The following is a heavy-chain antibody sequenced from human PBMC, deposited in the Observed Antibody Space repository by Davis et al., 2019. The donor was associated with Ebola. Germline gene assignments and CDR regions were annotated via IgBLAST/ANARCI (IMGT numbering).Heavy chain of an antibody. Sequence: PGGSLRLSCAASGFTLISYSMTWVRQAPGKGLEWVSGISGSGTGTYYADSVKGRFTFSRDTSMNTRYLQMNSLRAEDTAVYYCAKGSLYGSRSITAGMDVWGQGTTVTVSS. CDR3: AKGSLYGSRSITAGMDV. CDR1: GFTLISYS. D-gene: IGHD4-17*01. CDR2: ISGSGTGT. V-gene: IGHV3-23*01. J-gene: IGHJ6*02.